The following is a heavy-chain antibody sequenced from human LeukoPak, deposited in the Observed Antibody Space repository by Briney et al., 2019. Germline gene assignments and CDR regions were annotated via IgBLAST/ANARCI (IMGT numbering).Heavy chain of an antibody. CDR1: GFTFDDYG. V-gene: IGHV3-20*04. CDR2: INWNGGST. Sequence: GGSLRLSCAASGFTFDDYGMSWVRQAPGKGLEWVSGINWNGGSTAYADSVKGRFTISRDNAKNSLYLQMNSLRAEDTAVYYCAKDSRGSEGGGPPYFDYWGQGTLVTVSS. J-gene: IGHJ4*02. CDR3: AKDSRGSEGGGPPYFDY. D-gene: IGHD3-10*01.